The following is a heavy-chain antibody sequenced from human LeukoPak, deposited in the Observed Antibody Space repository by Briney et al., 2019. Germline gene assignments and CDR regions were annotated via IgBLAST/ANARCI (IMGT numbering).Heavy chain of an antibody. CDR3: ARDFSSGWYPHYYFDY. CDR2: INSDGSST. D-gene: IGHD6-19*01. V-gene: IGHV3-74*01. Sequence: GGSLRLSCAASGFTFSSYWMHWVRQAPGKGLVWVSRINSDGSSTSYADSVKGRFTISRDNAKNSLYLQMNSLRAEDTAVYYCARDFSSGWYPHYYFDYWGQGTLVTVSS. CDR1: GFTFSSYW. J-gene: IGHJ4*02.